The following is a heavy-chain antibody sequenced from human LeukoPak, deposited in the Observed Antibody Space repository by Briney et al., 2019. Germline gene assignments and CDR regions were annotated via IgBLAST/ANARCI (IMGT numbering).Heavy chain of an antibody. V-gene: IGHV3-9*01. CDR3: AREITIFGVVRGFDY. Sequence: GGSLRLSCAASGFTFDDYAMHWVRHAPGKGLEWVSGISWNSGSIGYADSVKGRFTISRDNAKNSLYLQMNSLRAEDTALYYCAREITIFGVVRGFDYWGQGTLVTVSS. J-gene: IGHJ4*02. D-gene: IGHD3-3*01. CDR2: ISWNSGSI. CDR1: GFTFDDYA.